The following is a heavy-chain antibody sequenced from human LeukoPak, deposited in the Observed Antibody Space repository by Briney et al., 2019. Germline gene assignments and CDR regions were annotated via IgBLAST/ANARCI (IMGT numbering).Heavy chain of an antibody. CDR3: AKAGIGVVGYFDY. D-gene: IGHD6-19*01. J-gene: IGHJ4*02. V-gene: IGHV3-23*01. CDR2: IRGSGGGT. Sequence: GGSLRLSCAASGFTFNSYAMSWVRQAPGKGLEWVSSIRGSGGGTYYANSVKGRFTISRDNSKNTLYLQMNRLRDEDTALYYCAKAGIGVVGYFDYWGQGSQVTVSS. CDR1: GFTFNSYA.